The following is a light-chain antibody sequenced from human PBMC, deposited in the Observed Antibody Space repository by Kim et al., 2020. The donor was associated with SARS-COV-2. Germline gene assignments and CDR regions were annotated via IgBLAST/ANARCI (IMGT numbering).Light chain of an antibody. V-gene: IGKV3-15*01. CDR3: HQYNDWPPGDT. CDR2: GAS. CDR1: QSVSNN. J-gene: IGKJ2*01. Sequence: SPGARAHLSCRASQSVSNNLAWYQLKPGQAPRLLIYGASTRATGTPARFSGSGSGTDFTLTVSSLQSEDFAVYYCHQYNDWPPGDTFGQGTKLEI.